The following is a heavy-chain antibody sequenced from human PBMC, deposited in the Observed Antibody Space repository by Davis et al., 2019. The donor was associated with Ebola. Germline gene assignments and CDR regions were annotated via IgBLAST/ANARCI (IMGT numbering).Heavy chain of an antibody. J-gene: IGHJ4*02. CDR2: IIPIFGTA. Sequence: SVQVSCKASGGTFSSYAISWVRQAPGQGLEWMGGIIPIFGTANYAQKFQGRVTITADESTSTAYMELSSLRSEDTAVYYCARQLGYCSSTSCSAFDYWGQGTLVTVSS. CDR1: GGTFSSYA. CDR3: ARQLGYCSSTSCSAFDY. D-gene: IGHD2-2*01. V-gene: IGHV1-69*13.